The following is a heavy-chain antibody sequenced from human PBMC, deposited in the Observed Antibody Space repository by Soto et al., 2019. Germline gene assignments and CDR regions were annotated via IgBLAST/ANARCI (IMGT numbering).Heavy chain of an antibody. CDR2: IIPIFGTA. V-gene: IGHV1-69*13. Sequence: ASVKVSCKASGGTFSSYAISWVRQAPGQGLEWMGGIIPIFGTANYAQKFQGRVTITADESTSTAYMELSSLRSEDTAVYYCARGKEPTYYYDSSGYYPKVWFDYWGQGTLVTVSS. J-gene: IGHJ4*02. CDR3: ARGKEPTYYYDSSGYYPKVWFDY. CDR1: GGTFSSYA. D-gene: IGHD3-22*01.